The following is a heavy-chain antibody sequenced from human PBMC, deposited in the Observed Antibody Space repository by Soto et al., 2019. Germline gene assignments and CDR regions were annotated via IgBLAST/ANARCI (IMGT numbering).Heavy chain of an antibody. V-gene: IGHV4-59*08. CDR3: ARQVPGYCISTSCHQMSDS. CDR2: IYYGGNT. CDR1: GDSISTDY. J-gene: IGHJ4*02. D-gene: IGHD2-2*03. Sequence: SETLSLTCTVSGDSISTDYWGWIWQSPGKGLEWIGFIYYGGNTYYNPSLRSRVTLSTDTSENQFSLKLSSVTAADTAVYYCARQVPGYCISTSCHQMSDSWGQGNLVTVTS.